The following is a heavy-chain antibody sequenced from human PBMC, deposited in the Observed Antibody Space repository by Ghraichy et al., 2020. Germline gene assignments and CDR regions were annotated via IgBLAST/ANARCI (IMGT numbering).Heavy chain of an antibody. J-gene: IGHJ3*02. CDR3: AKDPEMSIVVVPAALDAFDI. Sequence: GESLNRDCAASGFTVSSYAMSWVRQAPGKGLEWVSAISGSGGSTYYADSVKGRFTISRDNSKNTLYLQMNSLRAEDTAVYYCAKDPEMSIVVVPAALDAFDIWGQGTMVTVSS. D-gene: IGHD2-2*01. CDR2: ISGSGGST. V-gene: IGHV3-23*01. CDR1: GFTVSSYA.